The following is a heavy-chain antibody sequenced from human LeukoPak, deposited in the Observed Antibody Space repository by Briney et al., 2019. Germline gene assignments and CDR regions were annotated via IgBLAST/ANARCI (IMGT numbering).Heavy chain of an antibody. CDR2: IWYDGSNE. V-gene: IGHV3-33*08. D-gene: IGHD1-26*01. CDR3: ARGQGVRAYYFDH. Sequence: PGGSLRLACAASGFTFSNAWMSWVRQAPGKGLEWVAVIWYDGSNEYYADSVKGRFTISRENSKNTLYLQMNSLRAEDTAVYYCARGQGVRAYYFDHWGQGTLVTVSS. J-gene: IGHJ4*02. CDR1: GFTFSNAW.